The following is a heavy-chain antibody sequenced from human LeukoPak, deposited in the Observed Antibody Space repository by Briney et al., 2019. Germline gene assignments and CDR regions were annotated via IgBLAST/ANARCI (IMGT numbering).Heavy chain of an antibody. CDR2: INPNSGGT. Sequence: GASVKVSCKASGYTFTGYYMHWVRQAPGQGLEWMGWINPNSGGTNYAQKFQGRVTMTRDTSISTAYMELSRLRSDDTAVYYCAGVWTVRGGSGSYANWFDPWGQGTLVTVSS. D-gene: IGHD3-10*01. J-gene: IGHJ5*02. CDR1: GYTFTGYY. CDR3: AGVWTVRGGSGSYANWFDP. V-gene: IGHV1-2*02.